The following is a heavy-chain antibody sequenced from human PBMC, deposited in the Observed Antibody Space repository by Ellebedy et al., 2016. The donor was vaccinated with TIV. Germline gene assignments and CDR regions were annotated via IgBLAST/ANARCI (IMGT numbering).Heavy chain of an antibody. V-gene: IGHV3-66*01. J-gene: IGHJ4*02. CDR1: GFIVSNNY. CDR3: VRGRIGAVDY. Sequence: GESLKISCAASGFIVSNNYMSWVRQAPGQGLEWVSVIYSGGNTYYADSVKGRFTISRDNSKNTVFLQMNRLRVEDTAMYYCVRGRIGAVDYWGQGTLVTVSS. D-gene: IGHD3-10*01. CDR2: IYSGGNT.